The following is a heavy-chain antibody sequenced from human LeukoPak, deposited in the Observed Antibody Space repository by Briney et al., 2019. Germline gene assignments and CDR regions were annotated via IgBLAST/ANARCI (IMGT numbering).Heavy chain of an antibody. CDR2: IIPILGIA. Sequence: ASVKVSCKASGGTFSSYTISWVRQAPGQGLEWMGRIIPILGIANYAQKFQGRVTITADKSTSTAYMELNSLRSEDTAVYYCARGGDGYNSEAFDIWGQGTMVTVSS. V-gene: IGHV1-69*02. D-gene: IGHD5-24*01. J-gene: IGHJ3*02. CDR3: ARGGDGYNSEAFDI. CDR1: GGTFSSYT.